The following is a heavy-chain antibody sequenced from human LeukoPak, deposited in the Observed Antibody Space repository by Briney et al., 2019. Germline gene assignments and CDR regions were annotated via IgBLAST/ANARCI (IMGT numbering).Heavy chain of an antibody. CDR2: IKTDGSDT. CDR3: ARVYVGSTTTCPYDY. CDR1: GFTFSSYA. D-gene: IGHD3-16*01. J-gene: IGHJ4*02. Sequence: GGSLRLSCAASGFTFSSYAMHWVRQAPGKGLVWVSRIKTDGSDTNYADSVKGRFTISRDNAKNTLYLQMNSLRAEDTAVYYCARVYVGSTTTCPYDYWGQGTLVTVSS. V-gene: IGHV3-74*01.